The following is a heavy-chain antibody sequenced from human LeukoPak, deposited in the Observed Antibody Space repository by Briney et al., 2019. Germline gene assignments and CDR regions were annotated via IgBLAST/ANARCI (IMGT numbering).Heavy chain of an antibody. D-gene: IGHD6-19*01. V-gene: IGHV3-23*01. CDR2: ISGSGGST. Sequence: GGSLRLSCAASGFSFSSYAMSWVRQAPGKGLEWVSAISGSGGSTYYADSVKGRFTISRDNFKNILYAQMDSLRAEDTALYYCAKHAGYSSGPYGDYFDHWGQGTLVTVSS. J-gene: IGHJ4*02. CDR1: GFSFSSYA. CDR3: AKHAGYSSGPYGDYFDH.